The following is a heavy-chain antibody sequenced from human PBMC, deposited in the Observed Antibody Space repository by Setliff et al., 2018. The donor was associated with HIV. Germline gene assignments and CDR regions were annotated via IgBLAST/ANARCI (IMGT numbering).Heavy chain of an antibody. J-gene: IGHJ4*02. Sequence: GESLKISCAASGFTFSSYAMSWVRQTPEKGLEWVSIITSGGSTYYADSAKGRFIISRDNSQNTLYLQMNSLRADDTAIYYCAKGFRPVNTALVSGPTYWGQGIRVTVSS. CDR3: AKGFRPVNTALVSGPTY. CDR2: ITSGGST. CDR1: GFTFSSYA. D-gene: IGHD5-18*01. V-gene: IGHV3-23*01.